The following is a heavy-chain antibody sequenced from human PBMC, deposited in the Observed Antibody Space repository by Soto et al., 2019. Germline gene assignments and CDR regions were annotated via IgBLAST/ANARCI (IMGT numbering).Heavy chain of an antibody. J-gene: IGHJ6*02. D-gene: IGHD3-3*01. V-gene: IGHV3-7*03. Sequence: GGSLRLSCAAPGFTFSSYWMSWVRQAPGKGLEWVANIKQDGSDKYYVDSVRGRFTISRDNAKNSLYLQMNSLRAEDTAVYYCARGGGITIFGVVIPYYYYGMDVWGQGTTVTASS. CDR1: GFTFSSYW. CDR3: ARGGGITIFGVVIPYYYYGMDV. CDR2: IKQDGSDK.